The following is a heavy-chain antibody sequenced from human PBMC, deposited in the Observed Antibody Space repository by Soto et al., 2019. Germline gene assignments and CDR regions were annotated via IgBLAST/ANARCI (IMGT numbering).Heavy chain of an antibody. V-gene: IGHV1-69*12. CDR1: GGTFSSYA. CDR3: ARNRLEYSSSSSHYYYGMDV. Sequence: QVQLVQSGAEVKKPGSSVKVSCKASGGTFSSYAISWVRQAPGQGREWMGGIIPIFGTANYAQKFQGRVTITADESTSTAYMELSSLRSEDTAVYYCARNRLEYSSSSSHYYYGMDVWGQGTTVTVSS. D-gene: IGHD6-6*01. J-gene: IGHJ6*02. CDR2: IIPIFGTA.